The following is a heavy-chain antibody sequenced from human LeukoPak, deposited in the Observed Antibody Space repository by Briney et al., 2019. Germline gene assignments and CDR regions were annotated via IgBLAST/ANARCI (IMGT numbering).Heavy chain of an antibody. CDR3: ERVAYSGYEHF. CDR1: GVSFSCHY. CDR2: INDSGIP. Sequence: PSETLSLTCAVYGVSFSCHYWSWIPQPPGKGLEWIGEINDSGIPNCNASLKSRVTITVDTSKNQFSLRVSSVTAAYSAVYYCERVAYSGYEHFWGRGTLVSVSS. D-gene: IGHD5-12*01. V-gene: IGHV4-34*01. J-gene: IGHJ4*02.